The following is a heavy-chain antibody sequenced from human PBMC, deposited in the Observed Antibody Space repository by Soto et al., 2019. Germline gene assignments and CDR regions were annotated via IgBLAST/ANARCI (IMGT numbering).Heavy chain of an antibody. Sequence: ASVKVSCKASGGTFSSYAISWVRQAPGQGLEWMGGIIPIFGTANYAQKFQGRVTITADESTSTAYMELSSLRSEDTAVYYCARDYLSDIVVVPAAMGGRNYYYVMDVWGQGTTVTVAS. J-gene: IGHJ6*02. D-gene: IGHD2-2*01. CDR1: GGTFSSYA. CDR3: ARDYLSDIVVVPAAMGGRNYYYVMDV. V-gene: IGHV1-69*13. CDR2: IIPIFGTA.